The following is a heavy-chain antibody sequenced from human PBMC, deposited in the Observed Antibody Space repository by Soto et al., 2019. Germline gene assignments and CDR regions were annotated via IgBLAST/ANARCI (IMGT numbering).Heavy chain of an antibody. CDR1: GYTFTGYY. Sequence: ASVKVSCKASGYTFTGYYMHWVRQAPGQGLEWMGWINPHSGGTNYAQKFQGRVTMTRDTSISTAYMELSRLRSDDTAVYYCARVFVVVPAATDAFDIWGQGTMVTVSS. V-gene: IGHV1-2*02. CDR3: ARVFVVVPAATDAFDI. D-gene: IGHD2-2*01. J-gene: IGHJ3*02. CDR2: INPHSGGT.